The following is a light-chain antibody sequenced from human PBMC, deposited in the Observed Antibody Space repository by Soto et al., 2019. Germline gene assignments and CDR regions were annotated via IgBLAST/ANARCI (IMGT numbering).Light chain of an antibody. CDR2: DVS. V-gene: IGLV2-11*01. J-gene: IGLJ1*01. CDR3: CSYAGSYTFDYV. Sequence: QSALAQPRSVSGSPGQSVTISCTGTSSDVGGYNYVSWYQQHPGKAPKLMIYDVSKRPSGVPDRFSGSKSGNTASLTISGLQAEDEADYYCCSYAGSYTFDYVFGTGTK. CDR1: SSDVGGYNY.